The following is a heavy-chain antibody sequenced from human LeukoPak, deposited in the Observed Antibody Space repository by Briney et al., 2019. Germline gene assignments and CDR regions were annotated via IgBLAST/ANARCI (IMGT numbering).Heavy chain of an antibody. Sequence: SETLSLTCAVYGGSFSGYYWSWIRQPPGEGLEWIGEINHSGSTNYNPSLKSRVTISVDTSKNQFSLKLSSVTAADTAVYYCARGPPVTTVTTHWYFDLWGRGTLVTVSS. CDR1: GGSFSGYY. CDR2: INHSGST. V-gene: IGHV4-34*01. CDR3: ARGPPVTTVTTHWYFDL. J-gene: IGHJ2*01. D-gene: IGHD4-17*01.